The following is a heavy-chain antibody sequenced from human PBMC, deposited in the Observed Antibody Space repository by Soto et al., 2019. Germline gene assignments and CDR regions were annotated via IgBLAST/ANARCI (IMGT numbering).Heavy chain of an antibody. Sequence: SETLSLTCAVYGGSFSGYYWSWIRQPPGKGLEWIGEINHSGSTNYNPSLKSRVTISVDTSKNQFSLKLSSVTAADTAVYYCARGRIAAASFDYWGQGTLVTVS. CDR2: INHSGST. V-gene: IGHV4-34*01. CDR1: GGSFSGYY. J-gene: IGHJ4*02. D-gene: IGHD6-13*01. CDR3: ARGRIAAASFDY.